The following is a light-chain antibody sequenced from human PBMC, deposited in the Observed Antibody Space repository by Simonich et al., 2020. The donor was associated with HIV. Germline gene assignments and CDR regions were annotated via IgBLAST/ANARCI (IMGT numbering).Light chain of an antibody. CDR2: DDS. Sequence: SYVLTQPPSVSVAPGKTASITCGGNNIGSKRVHWYQQKPGQAPVLVVYDDSDRPSGIPERFSGSNSGNTATLTISRVEAGDEADYYCQVWDSSSDLWVFGGGTKLTVL. J-gene: IGLJ3*02. CDR1: NIGSKR. CDR3: QVWDSSSDLWV. V-gene: IGLV3-21*03.